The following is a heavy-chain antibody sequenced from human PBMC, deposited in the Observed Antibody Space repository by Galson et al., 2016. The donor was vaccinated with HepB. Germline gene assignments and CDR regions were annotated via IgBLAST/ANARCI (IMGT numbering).Heavy chain of an antibody. J-gene: IGHJ6*01. Sequence: SVKVSCKASGYTFTGYNIHWVRQAPGQGLEWMGWMNPNSGGTEYAQKLQGRVTMTGDTSISTAYMELNRLKSADTAVYYCVRARLSYYGPVLDVWGKGTTVTVSS. CDR1: GYTFTGYN. CDR3: VRARLSYYGPVLDV. D-gene: IGHD3-10*01. V-gene: IGHV1-2*02. CDR2: MNPNSGGT.